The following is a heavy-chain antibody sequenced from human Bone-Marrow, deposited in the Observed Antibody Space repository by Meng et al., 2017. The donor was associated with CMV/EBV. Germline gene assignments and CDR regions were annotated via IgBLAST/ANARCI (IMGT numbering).Heavy chain of an antibody. Sequence: GESLKISCAASGFTFSSYAMHWVRQAPGKGLEWVAVISYDGSNKYYADSVKGRFTISRDNSKNTLYLQMNSLRAEDTAVYYCARGDSSGYWDYFDYWGQRTLVTVSS. CDR1: GFTFSSYA. CDR2: ISYDGSNK. V-gene: IGHV3-30*04. D-gene: IGHD3-22*01. CDR3: ARGDSSGYWDYFDY. J-gene: IGHJ4*02.